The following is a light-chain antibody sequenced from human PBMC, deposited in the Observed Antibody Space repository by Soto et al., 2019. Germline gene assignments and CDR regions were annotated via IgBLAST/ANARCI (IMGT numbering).Light chain of an antibody. CDR1: QSVYNF. Sequence: EIVLTQSPVTLSLSPGQRATLSCRASQSVYNFLAWYQQKPGQAPRLLISDASERATGIPARFSGSGSGTDFTLTISSLEPEDFAIYYCQQRAKWPITFGGGTKVDIK. J-gene: IGKJ4*01. CDR3: QQRAKWPIT. CDR2: DAS. V-gene: IGKV3-11*01.